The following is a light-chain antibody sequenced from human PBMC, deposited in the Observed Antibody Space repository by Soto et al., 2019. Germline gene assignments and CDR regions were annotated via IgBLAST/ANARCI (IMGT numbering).Light chain of an antibody. CDR3: QQYGNSPWT. CDR1: QSVSNSH. Sequence: EIVLTQSPGTLSLSPGERAALSCRASQSVSNSHLAWYQQKPGQAPRLLIYGASSRATGIPDRFSGGGSGTDFSLTITRLEPEDFAVYYCQQYGNSPWTFGQGTKVEIK. V-gene: IGKV3-20*01. CDR2: GAS. J-gene: IGKJ1*01.